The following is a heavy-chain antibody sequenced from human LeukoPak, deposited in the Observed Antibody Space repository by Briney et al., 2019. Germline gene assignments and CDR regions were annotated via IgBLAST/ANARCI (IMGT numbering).Heavy chain of an antibody. Sequence: TPSETLSLTCTVSGGSISSGGYYWSWIRQPPGKGLEWIGYIYHSGSTYYNPSLKSRVTISVDRSKNQFSLKLSSVTAADTAVYYCARDRTVGITGTTGAFDIWGQGTMVAVSS. J-gene: IGHJ3*02. CDR2: IYHSGST. CDR3: ARDRTVGITGTTGAFDI. D-gene: IGHD1-7*01. CDR1: GGSISSGGYY. V-gene: IGHV4-30-2*01.